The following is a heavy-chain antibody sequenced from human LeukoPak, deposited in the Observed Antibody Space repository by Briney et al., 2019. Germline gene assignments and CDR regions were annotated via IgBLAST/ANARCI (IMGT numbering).Heavy chain of an antibody. CDR1: GFTFDDYA. V-gene: IGHV3-9*01. CDR3: AKDQCSSGWYSLDP. D-gene: IGHD6-19*01. Sequence: PGGSLRLSCAASGFTFDDYAMHWVRQAPGKGLEWVSGISWNSGSIGYADSVKGRFTISRDNAKNSLYLQMNSLRAEDTALYYCAKDQCSSGWYSLDPWGQGTLVTVSS. J-gene: IGHJ5*02. CDR2: ISWNSGSI.